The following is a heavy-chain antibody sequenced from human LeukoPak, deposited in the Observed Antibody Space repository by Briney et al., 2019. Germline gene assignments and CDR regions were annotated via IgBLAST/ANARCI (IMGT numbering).Heavy chain of an antibody. V-gene: IGHV3-30*18. CDR2: ISYDGGTS. CDR3: AKSREGVPTRCLDS. J-gene: IGHJ4*02. Sequence: PGGSLRLSCAASGFTFSAYGMNWVSQAPGQGLEWVAIISYDGGTSYYADSVKDRFTISRDTSNNTLYLQMDRLRAEDTAVYYCAKSREGVPTRCLDSWGQGTLVTVSS. D-gene: IGHD3-10*01. CDR1: GFTFSAYG.